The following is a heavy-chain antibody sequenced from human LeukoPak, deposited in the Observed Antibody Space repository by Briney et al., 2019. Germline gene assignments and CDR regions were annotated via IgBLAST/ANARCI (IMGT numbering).Heavy chain of an antibody. Sequence: GGSLRLSCAASGFTFSSYGMHWVRQAPGKGLGWVAFIRYDGSNKYYADSLKGRFTISRDNSKNTLYLQMNSLRAEDTAVYYCAKDEGITMFRFYYYMDVWGKGTTVTVSS. CDR2: IRYDGSNK. D-gene: IGHD3-10*01. CDR3: AKDEGITMFRFYYYMDV. V-gene: IGHV3-30*02. CDR1: GFTFSSYG. J-gene: IGHJ6*03.